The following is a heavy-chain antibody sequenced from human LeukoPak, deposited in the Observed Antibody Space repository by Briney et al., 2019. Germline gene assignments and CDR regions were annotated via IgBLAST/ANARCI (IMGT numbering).Heavy chain of an antibody. V-gene: IGHV3-23*01. CDR3: AKGLLWFGELLGALDY. CDR2: ISGSGGST. Sequence: PGGSLRLSCAASGFTFSSYAMSWVRQAPGKGLEWVSAISGSGGSTYYADSVKGRFTISRDNSKDTLYLQMNSLRAEDTAVHYCAKGLLWFGELLGALDYWGQGTLVTVSS. CDR1: GFTFSSYA. J-gene: IGHJ4*02. D-gene: IGHD3-10*01.